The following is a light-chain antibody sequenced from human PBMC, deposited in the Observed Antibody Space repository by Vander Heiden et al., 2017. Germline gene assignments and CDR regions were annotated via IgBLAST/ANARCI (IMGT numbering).Light chain of an antibody. CDR1: QGISSY. J-gene: IGKJ1*01. V-gene: IGKV1-8*01. CDR2: AAS. Sequence: AIRITQSPSSLSASTGDRVTITCRASQGISSYLAWYQQKPGKAPKLLIYAASTLQSGVPSRFSGSGYGTDFTLTISCLQSEDFATYYCQQYDSYPTWTFGQGTKVEIK. CDR3: QQYDSYPTWT.